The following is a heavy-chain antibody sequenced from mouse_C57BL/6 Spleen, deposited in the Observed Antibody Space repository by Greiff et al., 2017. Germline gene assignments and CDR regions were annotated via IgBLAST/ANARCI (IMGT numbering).Heavy chain of an antibody. D-gene: IGHD1-1*01. Sequence: QVQLQQPGAELVKPGASVKLSCKASGYTFTSYWMHWVKQRPGPGLEWIGMIHPNSGSTNYNEKFKSKATLTVDQSSSTAYMQIRSLTSEGSVFYFCARELLRQTFGYWGQGTLVTVSA. CDR1: GYTFTSYW. CDR3: ARELLRQTFGY. CDR2: IHPNSGST. V-gene: IGHV1-64*01. J-gene: IGHJ3*01.